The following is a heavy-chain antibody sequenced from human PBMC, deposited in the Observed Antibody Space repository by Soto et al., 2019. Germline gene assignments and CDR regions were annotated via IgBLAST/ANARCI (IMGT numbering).Heavy chain of an antibody. J-gene: IGHJ1*01. V-gene: IGHV4-34*01. Sequence: SETLSLTCAVYGGSFSGYYWSWIRQPPGKGLEWIGEINHSGSTNYNPSLKSRVTISVDTSKNQFSLKLSSVTAADTAVYYCARRKTVTTRKKPRLLEYFQHWGQGTLVTVSS. CDR3: ARRKTVTTRKKPRLLEYFQH. D-gene: IGHD4-17*01. CDR1: GGSFSGYY. CDR2: INHSGST.